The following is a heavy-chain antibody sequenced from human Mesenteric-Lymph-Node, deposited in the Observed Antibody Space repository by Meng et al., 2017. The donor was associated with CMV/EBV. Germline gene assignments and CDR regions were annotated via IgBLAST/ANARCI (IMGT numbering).Heavy chain of an antibody. V-gene: IGHV3-7*01. J-gene: IGHJ4*02. Sequence: GESLKISCAASGFTFSSYWMSWVRQAPGKGLEWVANIKQDGSEKYYVDSVKGRFTISRDNAKNSLYLQMNSLRAEDTAVYYCARGSPYCSSTSCSFDYWGQGTLVTVSS. D-gene: IGHD2-2*01. CDR3: ARGSPYCSSTSCSFDY. CDR2: IKQDGSEK. CDR1: GFTFSSYW.